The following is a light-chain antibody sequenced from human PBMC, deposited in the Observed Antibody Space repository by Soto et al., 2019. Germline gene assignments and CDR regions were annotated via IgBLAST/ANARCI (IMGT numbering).Light chain of an antibody. CDR1: QTFGRTY. J-gene: IGKJ2*01. CDR2: DAS. Sequence: ESVLTQSQGTLSVSPGERVTLSCRASQTFGRTYLAWYQQKPGQSPRLLIYDASSRATGIPDRFSGSGSGTDFTLTISRLEPEVYAVYHCQQFGTSPLYTFGQGTKVEIK. V-gene: IGKV3-20*01. CDR3: QQFGTSPLYT.